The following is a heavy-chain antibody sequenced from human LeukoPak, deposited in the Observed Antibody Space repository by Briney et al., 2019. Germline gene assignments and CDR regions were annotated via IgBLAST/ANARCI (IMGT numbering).Heavy chain of an antibody. CDR1: GFTFSRSG. CDR2: IWYDGSHE. V-gene: IGHV3-33*01. J-gene: IGHJ6*02. D-gene: IGHD3-16*02. Sequence: GGSLRLSCAASGFTFSRSGMHWVRQAPGKGLEGVSVIWYDGSHEDYADSVKGRFTISRDNSKNTLFMQINSLRAEDTAVYYCARDQSSYGMDVWGQGTTVTVSS. CDR3: ARDQSSYGMDV.